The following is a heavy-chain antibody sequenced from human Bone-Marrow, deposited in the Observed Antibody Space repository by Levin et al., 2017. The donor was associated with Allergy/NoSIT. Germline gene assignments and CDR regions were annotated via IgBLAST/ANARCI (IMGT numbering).Heavy chain of an antibody. CDR3: ARGELGSGYLFDY. J-gene: IGHJ4*02. CDR2: MYPNSDNA. Sequence: ASVKFSCKTSGYPFTSFDINWVRQATGQGLEWMGWMYPNSDNAGYAQKFQGRVTMTRNTSISTAYMELSSLRSEDTAIYYCARGELGSGYLFDYWGQGTLVTVSS. D-gene: IGHD5-12*01. V-gene: IGHV1-8*01. CDR1: GYPFTSFD.